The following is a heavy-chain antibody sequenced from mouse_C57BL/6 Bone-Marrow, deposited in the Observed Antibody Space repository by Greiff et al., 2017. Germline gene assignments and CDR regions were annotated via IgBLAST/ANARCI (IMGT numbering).Heavy chain of an antibody. V-gene: IGHV1-18*01. CDR3: ARGDYYGPYFDY. CDR2: INPNNGGT. J-gene: IGHJ2*01. D-gene: IGHD1-2*01. Sequence: EVKLQESGPELVKPGASVKIPCKASGYTFTDYNMDWVKQSHGKSLEWIGDINPNNGGTIYNQKFKGKATLTVDKSSSTAYMELRSLTSEDTAVYYCARGDYYGPYFDYWGQGTTLTVSS. CDR1: GYTFTDYN.